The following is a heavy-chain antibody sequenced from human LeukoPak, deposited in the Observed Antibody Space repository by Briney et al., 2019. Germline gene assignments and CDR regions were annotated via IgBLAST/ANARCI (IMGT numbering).Heavy chain of an antibody. CDR3: AKDPVLVGATPDAFDI. J-gene: IGHJ3*02. CDR2: ISSSSSYI. D-gene: IGHD1-26*01. CDR1: GFTFSSYS. V-gene: IGHV3-21*01. Sequence: GGSLRLSCAASGFTFSSYSMNWVRQAPGKGLEWVSSISSSSSYIYYADSVKGRFTISRDNSKNTLFLQMNSLRGEDTAVYYCAKDPVLVGATPDAFDIWGQGTMVTVSS.